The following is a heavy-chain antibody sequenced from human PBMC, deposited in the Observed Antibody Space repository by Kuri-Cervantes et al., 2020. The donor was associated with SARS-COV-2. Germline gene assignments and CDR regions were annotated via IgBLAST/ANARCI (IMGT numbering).Heavy chain of an antibody. CDR2: ISGSGSST. Sequence: GESLKISCAASGFTFSSYAMSWVRQAPGKGLEWVSAISGSGSSTYYADSVKGRFTISRDNSKNTLYLQMNSLRAEDTAVYYCASDRAPKYCNSTSCYVIWGQGTLVTVSS. D-gene: IGHD2-2*01. CDR3: ASDRAPKYCNSTSCYVI. CDR1: GFTFSSYA. V-gene: IGHV3-23*01. J-gene: IGHJ4*02.